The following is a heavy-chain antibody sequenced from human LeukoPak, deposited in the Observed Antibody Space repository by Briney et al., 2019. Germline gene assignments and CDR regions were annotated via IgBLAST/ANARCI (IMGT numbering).Heavy chain of an antibody. CDR3: ARDRTTVTLFDY. D-gene: IGHD4-17*01. CDR2: ISTDGAIT. J-gene: IGHJ4*02. V-gene: IGHV3-74*01. CDR1: GVTFTSVG. Sequence: GGSLRLSCAASGVTFTSVGMHWLREVPGRGLVWISRISTDGAITGYADSVKGRFTISRDNAKNTLYLQMNSLRAEDTAVSYCARDRTTVTLFDYWGQGALVTVSS.